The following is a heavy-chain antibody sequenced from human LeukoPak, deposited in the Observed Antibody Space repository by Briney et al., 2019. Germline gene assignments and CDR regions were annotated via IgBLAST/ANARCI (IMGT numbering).Heavy chain of an antibody. CDR2: IYYSGST. CDR3: ARVVAAAGPHFDY. V-gene: IGHV4-39*07. Sequence: SETLSLTCTVSGGSISSSSYYWGWIRQPPGKGLEWIGGIYYSGSTYYNPSLKSRVTISVDTSKNQFSLKLSSVTAADTAVYYCARVVAAAGPHFDYWGQGTLVTVSS. D-gene: IGHD6-13*01. J-gene: IGHJ4*02. CDR1: GGSISSSSYY.